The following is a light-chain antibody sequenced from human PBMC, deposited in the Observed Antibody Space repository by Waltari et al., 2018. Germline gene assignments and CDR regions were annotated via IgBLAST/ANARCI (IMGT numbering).Light chain of an antibody. V-gene: IGKV3-11*01. CDR2: DAS. J-gene: IGKJ3*01. CDR3: QQRSNWPPIFT. CDR1: QSVSSY. Sequence: EIVLTQSPATLSLSPGERATPSCRASQSVSSYLAWYQQKPVQAPRLLIYDASNRATGIPARFSGSGSGTDFTLTISSLEPEDFAVYYCQQRSNWPPIFTFGPGTKVDIK.